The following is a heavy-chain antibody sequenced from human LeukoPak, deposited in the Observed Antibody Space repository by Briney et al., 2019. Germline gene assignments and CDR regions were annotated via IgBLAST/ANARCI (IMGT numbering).Heavy chain of an antibody. J-gene: IGHJ4*02. CDR3: TRGPDIVVVPAAII. Sequence: GGSLRLSCAASGFTFGDYAMNWVRQAPGKGLEWVSSISSSSTYIYYADSVKGRFTISRDNAKNSLYLQMNSLRAEDTAVYYCTRGPDIVVVPAAIIWGQGTLVTVSS. CDR1: GFTFGDYA. D-gene: IGHD2-2*01. V-gene: IGHV3-21*01. CDR2: ISSSSTYI.